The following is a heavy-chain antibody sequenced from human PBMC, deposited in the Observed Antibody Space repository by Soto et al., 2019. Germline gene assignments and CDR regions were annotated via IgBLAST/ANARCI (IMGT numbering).Heavy chain of an antibody. CDR3: ARDLRYYGSGFDPYGMDV. CDR2: IWYDGSNK. Sequence: GGSLRLSCAASGFTFSSYGMHWVRQAPGKGLEWVAVIWYDGSNKYYADSVKGRFTISRDNSKNTLYLQMNSLRAEDTAVYYCARDLRYYGSGFDPYGMDVWGQGTTVTVSS. D-gene: IGHD3-10*01. CDR1: GFTFSSYG. J-gene: IGHJ6*02. V-gene: IGHV3-33*01.